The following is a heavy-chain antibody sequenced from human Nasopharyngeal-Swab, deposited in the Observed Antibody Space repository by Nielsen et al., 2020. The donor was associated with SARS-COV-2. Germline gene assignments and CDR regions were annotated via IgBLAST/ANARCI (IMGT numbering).Heavy chain of an antibody. V-gene: IGHV3-74*01. CDR2: IKSDGSST. CDR3: ARESIAAAGPGMDV. J-gene: IGHJ6*02. Sequence: GESLKISCAASGFIFSSYWMHWVRQAPGKGLVWVSRIKSDGSSTSYADSVKGRFTISRDNAKNTLFLQMNSLRAEDTAVYYCARESIAAAGPGMDVWGQGTTDTVSS. D-gene: IGHD6-13*01. CDR1: GFIFSSYW.